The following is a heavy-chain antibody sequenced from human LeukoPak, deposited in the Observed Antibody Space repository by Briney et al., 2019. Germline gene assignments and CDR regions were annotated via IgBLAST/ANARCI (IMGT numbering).Heavy chain of an antibody. Sequence: SETLSLTCTVSSGSISGYSWSWIRQPPGKGLEWLGYIGHTGSTNYNPSLRSRITISGDTSKNQFSHKLSSVTAADTAVYFCARHYGSGTYPLDYWGQGTLVTVSS. CDR2: IGHTGST. D-gene: IGHD3-10*01. CDR3: ARHYGSGTYPLDY. J-gene: IGHJ4*02. CDR1: SGSISGYS. V-gene: IGHV4-59*08.